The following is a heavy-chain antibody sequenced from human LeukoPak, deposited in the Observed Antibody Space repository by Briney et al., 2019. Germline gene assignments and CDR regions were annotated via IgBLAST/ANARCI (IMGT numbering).Heavy chain of an antibody. V-gene: IGHV3-21*06. Sequence: GGSLRLSCAASGFTFSSYTMNWVRQAPGKGLEWVSSISSSGGYIYYADSVKGRFTISRDNAKNSLYLQMNSLRAEDTAVYYCARAPAEFALVITDYHFYMDVWGKGTTVTVSS. CDR2: ISSSGGYI. CDR3: ARAPAEFALVITDYHFYMDV. D-gene: IGHD3/OR15-3a*01. J-gene: IGHJ6*03. CDR1: GFTFSSYT.